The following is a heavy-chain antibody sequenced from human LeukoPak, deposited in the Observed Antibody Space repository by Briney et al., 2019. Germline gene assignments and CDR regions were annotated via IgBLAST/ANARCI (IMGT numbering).Heavy chain of an antibody. Sequence: PGGSLRLSCAASGLTVSSNYMSWVRQAPGKGLEWVSFMYSGGTTSYADSVKGRFTISRDNSKNTLYLQMHSLRAEGTAVYYCARVATGWRDAFDIWGQGTMVTVSS. CDR3: ARVATGWRDAFDI. CDR2: MYSGGTT. D-gene: IGHD6-19*01. V-gene: IGHV3-53*01. CDR1: GLTVSSNY. J-gene: IGHJ3*02.